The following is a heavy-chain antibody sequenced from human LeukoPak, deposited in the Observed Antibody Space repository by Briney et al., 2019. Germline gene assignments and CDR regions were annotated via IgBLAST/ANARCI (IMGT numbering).Heavy chain of an antibody. J-gene: IGHJ4*02. CDR2: IWYDGSNK. Sequence: GGSLRLSCAASGFTFSSYGMHWVRQAPGKGLEWVAVIWYDGSNKYYADSVKGRFTISRDNSKNTLYLQMNSLRAEDTAVYYCAKSAPYSSSWYCVDYWGQGTLVIVSS. CDR1: GFTFSSYG. V-gene: IGHV3-33*06. CDR3: AKSAPYSSSWYCVDY. D-gene: IGHD6-13*01.